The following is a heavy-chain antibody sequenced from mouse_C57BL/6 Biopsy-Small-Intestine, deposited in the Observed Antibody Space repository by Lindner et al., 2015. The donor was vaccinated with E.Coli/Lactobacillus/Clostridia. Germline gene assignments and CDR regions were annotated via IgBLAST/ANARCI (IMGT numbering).Heavy chain of an antibody. Sequence: RGSVRSPARPSATTFTTYGISWVAXGPWTGLEWMGWISGNNGNTNYAQKVQGRVTMTTDTSTSTAYMELRSLRSDDTAVYYCARAGATVTSHFDYWGQGTLVTVSS. CDR3: ARAGATVTSHFDY. CDR1: ATTFTTYG. J-gene: IGHJ4*01. V-gene: IGHV1-7*01. CDR2: ISGNNGNT. D-gene: IGHD2-13*01.